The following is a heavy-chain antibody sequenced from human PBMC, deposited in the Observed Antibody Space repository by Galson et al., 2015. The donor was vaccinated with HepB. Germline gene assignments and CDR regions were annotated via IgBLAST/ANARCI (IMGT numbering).Heavy chain of an antibody. CDR1: GFTFTLYG. CDR3: ARSLRGYSGYDSFDY. J-gene: IGHJ4*02. D-gene: IGHD5-12*01. Sequence: SLRLSCAASGFTFTLYGMHWVRQAPGKGVDWMAFISYDGSIEYYAESVKGRFTISRDNSKNTLYLQMNSLRAVDTAVYYCARSLRGYSGYDSFDYWGQGTLVTVSS. CDR2: ISYDGSIE. V-gene: IGHV3-30*03.